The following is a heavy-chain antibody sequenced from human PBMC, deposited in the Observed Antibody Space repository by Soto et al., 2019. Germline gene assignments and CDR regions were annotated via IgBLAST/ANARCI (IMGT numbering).Heavy chain of an antibody. V-gene: IGHV1-58*01. CDR2: IVVGSGNT. D-gene: IGHD3-22*01. CDR1: GFTFTSSA. J-gene: IGHJ4*02. Sequence: SVKVSCKASGFTFTSSAVQWVRQARGQRLEWIGWIVVGSGNTNYAQKFQERVTITRDMSTSTAYMELSSLRSEDTAVYYCAADRGNYHDSSGYPYWGQGTLVTVSS. CDR3: AADRGNYHDSSGYPY.